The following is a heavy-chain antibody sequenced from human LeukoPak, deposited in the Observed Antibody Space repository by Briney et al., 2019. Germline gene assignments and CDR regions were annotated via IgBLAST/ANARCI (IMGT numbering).Heavy chain of an antibody. Sequence: ASVKVSCKASGYTFTGYYMHWVRQAPGQGLEWMGWINPNSGGTNYAQKFQGRVTMTRDTSTSTVYMELSSLRSEDTAVYYCARNRYSGSYYVHYFDYWGQGTLVTVSS. V-gene: IGHV1-2*02. CDR1: GYTFTGYY. CDR2: INPNSGGT. J-gene: IGHJ4*02. D-gene: IGHD1-26*01. CDR3: ARNRYSGSYYVHYFDY.